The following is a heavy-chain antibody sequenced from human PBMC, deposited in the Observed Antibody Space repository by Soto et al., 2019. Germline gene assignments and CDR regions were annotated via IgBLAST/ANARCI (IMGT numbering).Heavy chain of an antibody. CDR2: IIPIFGTA. D-gene: IGHD1-26*01. Sequence: ASVKVSCKASGGTFSSYAISWVRQAPGQGLEWMGGIIPIFGTANYAQKFQGRVTITADESTSTAYMELSSLRSEDTAVYYCASTAEVVGAIPYYYYDGMDVWGQGTTVTGSS. CDR1: GGTFSSYA. CDR3: ASTAEVVGAIPYYYYDGMDV. J-gene: IGHJ6*02. V-gene: IGHV1-69*13.